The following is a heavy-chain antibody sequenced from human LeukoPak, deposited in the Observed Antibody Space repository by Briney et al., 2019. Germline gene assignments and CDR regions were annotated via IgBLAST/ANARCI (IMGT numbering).Heavy chain of an antibody. CDR3: ARDGNWNDRDVYYYYGMDV. Sequence: SETLSLTCTVSGGSINNYYWSWIRQPPGKGLEWIGYIYYSGSTNYNPSLKSRVTISVHTSKNQFSLKLSSVTAADTAVYYCARDGNWNDRDVYYYYGMDVWGKGMTVTVSS. CDR1: GGSINNYY. D-gene: IGHD1-1*01. V-gene: IGHV4-59*01. CDR2: IYYSGST. J-gene: IGHJ6*04.